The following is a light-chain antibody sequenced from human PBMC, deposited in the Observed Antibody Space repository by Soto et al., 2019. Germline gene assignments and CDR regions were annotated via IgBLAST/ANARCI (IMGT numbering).Light chain of an antibody. CDR1: QSVSSSY. V-gene: IGKV3-20*01. Sequence: EIVLTQSPGTLSLSPGERATLSCRASQSVSSSYLAWYQQKPGQAPRLLSYGASSRATGIPDRFSGSGSGTDFTLTISRLEPEDFAVYYCQQYGSSPWITFGQGTRLEI. CDR3: QQYGSSPWIT. CDR2: GAS. J-gene: IGKJ5*01.